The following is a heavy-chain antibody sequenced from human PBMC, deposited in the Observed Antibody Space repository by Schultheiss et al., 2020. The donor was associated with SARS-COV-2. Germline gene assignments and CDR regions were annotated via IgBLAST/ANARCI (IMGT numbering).Heavy chain of an antibody. Sequence: SETLSLTCTVSGGSIISNYWTWIRQSPGKGLEWIGYVFDSGTTNHNPSLKSRVTISVDRSKNQFSLKLSSVTAADTAVYYCARNYYDFWSGYSYYFDYWGQGTLVTVSS. CDR1: GGSIISNY. J-gene: IGHJ4*02. D-gene: IGHD3-3*01. CDR2: VFDSGTT. V-gene: IGHV4-59*01. CDR3: ARNYYDFWSGYSYYFDY.